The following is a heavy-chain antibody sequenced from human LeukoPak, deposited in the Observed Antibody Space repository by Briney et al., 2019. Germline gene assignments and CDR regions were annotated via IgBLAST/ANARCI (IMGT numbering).Heavy chain of an antibody. CDR1: GDSITSSSYY. CDR2: IYYSGST. D-gene: IGHD3-3*01. CDR3: ARRINDFWSGQYGYYFDY. Sequence: SETLSLTCTVSGDSITSSSYYWGWIRQPPGRGLEWIGSIYYSGSTYYNSSLKSRVTISVDTSKNQFSLKLSSVTAADTAVYYCARRINDFWSGQYGYYFDYWGQGTLVTVSS. V-gene: IGHV4-39*01. J-gene: IGHJ4*02.